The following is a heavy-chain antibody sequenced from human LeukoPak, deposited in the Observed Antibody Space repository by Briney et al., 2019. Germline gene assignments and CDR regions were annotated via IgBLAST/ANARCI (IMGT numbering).Heavy chain of an antibody. Sequence: PGGSLRLSCAASGFTFDDYAMHWVRQAPGKGLEWVSFISASGGSTFYADSVRGRFTISRDNAKNTLYLQMNSLRAEDTAVYYCAKDSLITMVRGDYFDSWGQGTLVTVSS. V-gene: IGHV3-23*01. CDR2: ISASGGST. CDR1: GFTFDDYA. J-gene: IGHJ4*02. D-gene: IGHD3-10*01. CDR3: AKDSLITMVRGDYFDS.